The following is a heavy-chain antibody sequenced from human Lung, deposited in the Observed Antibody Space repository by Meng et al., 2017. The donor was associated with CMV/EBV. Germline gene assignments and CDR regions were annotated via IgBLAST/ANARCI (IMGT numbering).Heavy chain of an antibody. J-gene: IGHJ6*02. D-gene: IGHD2-2*01. V-gene: IGHV1-69*10. Sequence: SVKVSXKASGGTFSKDVISWVRQAPGQGLEWMGWIILIPGRPKHAQKFQVKVTITADRSTSTAFMELTSLASEDTAVYYCARSRGLSSTPSRPPTYGMDVWGQGTTVXVSS. CDR1: GGTFSKDV. CDR2: IILIPGRP. CDR3: ARSRGLSSTPSRPPTYGMDV.